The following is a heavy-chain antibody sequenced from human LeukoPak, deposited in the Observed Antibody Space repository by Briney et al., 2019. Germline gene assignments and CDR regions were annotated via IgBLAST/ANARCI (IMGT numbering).Heavy chain of an antibody. CDR3: AIRGLCSGGSCYWDY. Sequence: SETLSLTCAVYGGPFRGYYWSWIRQPPGKGVEWIGEINHCGNTNLNRSLKSRVTISVDTSKNQFSLKLSSVTAADTAVYYCAIRGLCSGGSCYWDYWGQGTLVTVSS. CDR2: INHCGNT. CDR1: GGPFRGYY. V-gene: IGHV4-34*01. D-gene: IGHD2-15*01. J-gene: IGHJ4*02.